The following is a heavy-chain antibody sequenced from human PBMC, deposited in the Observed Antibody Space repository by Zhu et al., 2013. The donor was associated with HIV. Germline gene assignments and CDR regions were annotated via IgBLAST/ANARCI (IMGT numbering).Heavy chain of an antibody. CDR3: ATYLLTTGYLDS. CDR2: VIPFLDTT. Sequence: QVQLVQSGGGVKKPGSSVKVSCKASGGTFNSYAFNWVRQAPGQGLEWMGRVIPFLDTTNYAQKFQGTVSITADKSTTTAYMELSSLRSEDTAIYYCATYLLTTGYLDSWGQGTLVTVSS. J-gene: IGHJ4*02. D-gene: IGHD4-17*01. CDR1: GGTFNSYA. V-gene: IGHV1-69*09.